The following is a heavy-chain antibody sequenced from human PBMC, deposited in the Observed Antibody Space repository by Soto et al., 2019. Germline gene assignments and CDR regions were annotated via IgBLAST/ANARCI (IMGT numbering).Heavy chain of an antibody. CDR2: INPNSGGT. CDR3: ARGSISPDY. D-gene: IGHD2-2*01. J-gene: IGHJ4*02. Sequence: GASVKVSCKAFGYTFTGYYMAWVRRAPGQGLEWMGWINPNSGGTNYAQKFQGWVTMTRDTSISTAYMELSRLRSDDTAVYYCARGSISPDYWGQGTLVTVSS. V-gene: IGHV1-2*04. CDR1: GYTFTGYY.